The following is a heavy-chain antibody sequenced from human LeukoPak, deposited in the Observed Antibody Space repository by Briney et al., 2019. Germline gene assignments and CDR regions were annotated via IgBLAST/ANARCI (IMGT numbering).Heavy chain of an antibody. V-gene: IGHV3-23*01. CDR1: GFTFSSYA. D-gene: IGHD3-10*01. CDR2: ISGSGGST. CDR3: ARQKRVVRGYDAFDI. J-gene: IGHJ3*02. Sequence: GGSLRLSCAASGFTFSSYAMSWVRQAPGKGLEWVSAISGSGGSTYYADSVKGRFTISRDNSKNTLYLQMNSLRAEDTAVYYCARQKRVVRGYDAFDIWGQGTMVTVSS.